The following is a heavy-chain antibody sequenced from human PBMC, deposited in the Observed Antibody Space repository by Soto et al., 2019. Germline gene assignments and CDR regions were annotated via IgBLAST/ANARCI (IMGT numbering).Heavy chain of an antibody. D-gene: IGHD3-22*01. CDR3: AGQFLRGYYDSSGPDAFDI. V-gene: IGHV4-39*01. CDR2: IYYSGST. CDR1: GGSISSSSYY. Sequence: SETLSLTCTVSGGSISSSSYYWGWIRQPPGKGLEWIGSIYYSGSTYYNPSLKSRVTISVDTSKNQFSLKLSSVTAADTAVYYCAGQFLRGYYDSSGPDAFDIWGQGTMVTVSS. J-gene: IGHJ3*02.